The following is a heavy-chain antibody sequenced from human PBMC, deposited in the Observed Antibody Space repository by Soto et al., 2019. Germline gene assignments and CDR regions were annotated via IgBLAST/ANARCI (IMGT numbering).Heavy chain of an antibody. J-gene: IGHJ4*02. V-gene: IGHV3-23*01. Sequence: GGSLRLSCAASGFTFSSYAMSWVRQAPGKGLEWVSAISGSGGSTYYADSVKGRFTISRDNSKDTLYLQMNSLRAEDTAVYYCAKDPAKQLDPYYFDYWGQGTLVTVSS. CDR1: GFTFSSYA. CDR2: ISGSGGST. CDR3: AKDPAKQLDPYYFDY. D-gene: IGHD6-6*01.